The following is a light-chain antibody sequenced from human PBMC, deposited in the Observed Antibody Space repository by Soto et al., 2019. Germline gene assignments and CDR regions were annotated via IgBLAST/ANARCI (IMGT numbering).Light chain of an antibody. CDR2: IAS. CDR3: QYLNSFPLT. V-gene: IGKV1-9*01. CDR1: QGISNY. Sequence: IQLTQSPSSLSASVGDRVTNTCRASQGISNYLAWYQQKPGKAPKLLIYIASTLQGGVPSRFSGSRSGTDFSLTISSLQPEDVATYYCQYLNSFPLTFGGGTKVEIK. J-gene: IGKJ4*01.